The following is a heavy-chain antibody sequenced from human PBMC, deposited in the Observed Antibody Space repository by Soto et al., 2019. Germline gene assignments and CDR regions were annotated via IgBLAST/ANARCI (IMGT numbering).Heavy chain of an antibody. CDR2: INADGSGT. J-gene: IGHJ4*02. V-gene: IGHV3-7*03. Sequence: GALRLSCVAPGFSFTNSWMSWVRQIPGKGLERVATINADGSGTHSVDSAEGRVSVSRDNSKASLYLQMNSMGAEDTAVYYCAKDSFDYGDLLYFDYWGQGTLVTVSS. CDR3: AKDSFDYGDLLYFDY. CDR1: GFSFTNSW. D-gene: IGHD4-17*01.